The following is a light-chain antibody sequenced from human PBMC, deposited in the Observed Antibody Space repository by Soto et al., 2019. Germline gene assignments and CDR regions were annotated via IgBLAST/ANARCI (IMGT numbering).Light chain of an antibody. V-gene: IGKV3-15*01. CDR3: QQYNNWPLT. CDR1: QSVGNS. CDR2: GAS. Sequence: ETVLTQSPGTLYFSPGERATLSCRASQSVGNSHVAWYQQRRGLPPRLLIYGASTRATGIPARFSGSGSGTEFTLTISSLQSEDFAVYYCQQYNNWPLTCGGGTKGDIK. J-gene: IGKJ4*01.